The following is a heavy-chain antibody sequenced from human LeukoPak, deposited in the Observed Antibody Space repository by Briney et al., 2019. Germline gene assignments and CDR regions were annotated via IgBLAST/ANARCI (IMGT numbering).Heavy chain of an antibody. J-gene: IGHJ4*02. D-gene: IGHD2-8*01. CDR3: TSLLGYCTNDVCYNY. CDR1: GFTFSGCA. Sequence: GGSLRLSCTASGFTFSGCAMHGVRQAWGRGGEGVGRIRREPNNYARAYGAGVKDKVNISREDTNKAAYLQMNSLKTEDTAVYYCTSLLGYCTNDVCYNYWGQGTLVTVSS. V-gene: IGHV3-73*01. CDR2: IRREPNNYAR.